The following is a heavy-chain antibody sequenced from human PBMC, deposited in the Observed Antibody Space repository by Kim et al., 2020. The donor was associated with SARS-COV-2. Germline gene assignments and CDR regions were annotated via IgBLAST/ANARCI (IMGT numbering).Heavy chain of an antibody. Sequence: GGSLRLSCAASGFTFSSYEMNWVRQAPGKGLEWVSYISSSGSTIHYADSVKGRFTISRDNAKNSLYLQMNSLRAEDTAGYYCARESDVAGNDYWGQGSLVTVSS. CDR3: ARESDVAGNDY. D-gene: IGHD6-19*01. CDR2: ISSSGSTI. V-gene: IGHV3-48*03. J-gene: IGHJ4*02. CDR1: GFTFSSYE.